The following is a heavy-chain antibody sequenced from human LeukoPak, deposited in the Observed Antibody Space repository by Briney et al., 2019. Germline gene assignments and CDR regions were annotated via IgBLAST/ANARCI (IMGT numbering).Heavy chain of an antibody. Sequence: SETLSLTCAVYGGSFSGYYWSWIRQPPGKGLEWIGEINHSGSTNYNPSLKSRVSISVDTSKNQFPLKLSSVTAADTAVYYCARGGIGNGSGKVLYYYYYYGMDVWGQGTTVTVSS. J-gene: IGHJ6*02. V-gene: IGHV4-34*01. CDR3: ARGGIGNGSGKVLYYYYYYGMDV. CDR2: INHSGST. D-gene: IGHD3-10*01. CDR1: GGSFSGYY.